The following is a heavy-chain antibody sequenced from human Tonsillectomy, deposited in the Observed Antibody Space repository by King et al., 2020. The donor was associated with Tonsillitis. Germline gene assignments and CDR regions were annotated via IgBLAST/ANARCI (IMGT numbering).Heavy chain of an antibody. Sequence: VQLVESGGGLVKPGGSLRLSCAASGFTFSDYYMSWIRQAPGKGLEWVSYISTSGSYTIYADSLKGRFTISRDNAKKSLYLQINSLRTEDTAVYYCARDLERDCGGGSCPRDYWGQGTLVTVSS. CDR2: ISTSGSYT. D-gene: IGHD2-15*01. V-gene: IGHV3-11*05. CDR1: GFTFSDYY. J-gene: IGHJ4*02. CDR3: ARDLERDCGGGSCPRDY.